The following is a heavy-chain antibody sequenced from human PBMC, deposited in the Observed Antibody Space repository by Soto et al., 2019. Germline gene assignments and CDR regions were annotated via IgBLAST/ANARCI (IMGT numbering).Heavy chain of an antibody. J-gene: IGHJ5*02. CDR3: AREVVPAAIRYWFDP. D-gene: IGHD2-2*02. V-gene: IGHV1-2*02. CDR1: GYTFTGYY. Sequence: PVEVTCKASGYTFTGYYMHWVRQAPGQGLEWMGWINPNSGGTNYAQKFQGRVTMTRDTSISTAYMELSRLRSDDTAVYYCAREVVPAAIRYWFDPWGQGTLVTVSS. CDR2: INPNSGGT.